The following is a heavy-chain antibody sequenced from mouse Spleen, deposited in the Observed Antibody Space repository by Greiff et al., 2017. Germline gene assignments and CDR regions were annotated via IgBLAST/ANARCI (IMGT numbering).Heavy chain of an antibody. J-gene: IGHJ2*01. V-gene: IGHV1S56*01. CDR2: IYPGDGST. CDR1: GYTFTSYY. D-gene: IGHD2-3*01. CDR3: ARKGDGYYVYFDY. Sequence: VQLQQSGPELVKPGASVKMSCKASGYTFTSYYIHWVKQRPGQGLEWIGWIYPGDGSTKYNEKFKGKTTLTADKSSSTAYMLLSSLTSEDSAIYFCARKGDGYYVYFDYWGQGTTLTVSS.